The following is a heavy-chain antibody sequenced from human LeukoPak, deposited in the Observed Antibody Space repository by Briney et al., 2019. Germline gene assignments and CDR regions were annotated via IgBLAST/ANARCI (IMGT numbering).Heavy chain of an antibody. CDR1: RYTFTSYD. CDR3: ARGLGIAALPNWFDP. V-gene: IGHV1-8*03. D-gene: IGHD6-6*01. CDR2: MNPNSGNT. J-gene: IGHJ5*02. Sequence: ASVKVSCKASRYTFTSYDINWVRQATGQELEWMGWMNPNSGNTGYAQKFQGRVTITRNTSISTAYMELSSLRSEDTAVYYCARGLGIAALPNWFDPWGQGTLVTVSS.